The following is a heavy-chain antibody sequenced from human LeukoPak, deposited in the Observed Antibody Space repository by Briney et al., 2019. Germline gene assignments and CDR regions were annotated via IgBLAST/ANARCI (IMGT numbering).Heavy chain of an antibody. J-gene: IGHJ6*04. CDR2: ISTSGSTI. Sequence: GGSLRLSCAASGFTFSSYAMSWVRQAPGKGLEWVLHISTSGSTIYYADSVKGRFTISRDNAKNSLYLQMNSLRAEDTAVYYCAELGITMIGGVWGKGTTVTISS. CDR3: AELGITMIGGV. V-gene: IGHV3-48*03. CDR1: GFTFSSYA. D-gene: IGHD3-10*02.